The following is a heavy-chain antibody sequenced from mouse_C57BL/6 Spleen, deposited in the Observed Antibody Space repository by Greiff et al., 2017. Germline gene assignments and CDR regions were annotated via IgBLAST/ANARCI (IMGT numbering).Heavy chain of an antibody. V-gene: IGHV1-61*01. Sequence: QVQLQQPGAELVRPGSSVKLSCKASGYTFTSYWMDWVKQRPGQGLEWIGNIYPSDSETHYNQKFKDKATLTVDKSSSTAYMQLSSLTSEDSAVYYCAREAYLGHYYAMDYWGQGTSVTVSS. CDR3: AREAYLGHYYAMDY. CDR2: IYPSDSET. J-gene: IGHJ4*01. CDR1: GYTFTSYW. D-gene: IGHD2-10*01.